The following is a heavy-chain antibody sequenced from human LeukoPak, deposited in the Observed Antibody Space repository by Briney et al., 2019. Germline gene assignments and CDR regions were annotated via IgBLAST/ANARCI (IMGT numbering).Heavy chain of an antibody. D-gene: IGHD6-19*01. CDR3: ARGVGISGWYGGY. CDR1: GFTFSSYS. J-gene: IGHJ4*02. V-gene: IGHV3-21*01. CDR2: ISSSSSYI. Sequence: GGSLRLSCAASGFTFSSYSMHWVRQAPGKGLEWVSSISSSSSYIYYADSVKGRFTISRDNAKNSLYLQMNSLRAEDTAVYYCARGVGISGWYGGYWGQCTLVTVSS.